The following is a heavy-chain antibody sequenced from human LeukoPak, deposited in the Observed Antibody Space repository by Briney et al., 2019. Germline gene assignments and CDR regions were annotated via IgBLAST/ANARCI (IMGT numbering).Heavy chain of an antibody. D-gene: IGHD6-19*01. J-gene: IGHJ5*02. CDR2: IYYSGST. CDR3: ARGGKAVKGWFDP. V-gene: IGHV4-59*01. CDR1: GGSISSYY. Sequence: SETLSLICTVSGGSISSYYWSWIWQPPGKGLESIGYIYYSGSTNYNPSLKSRVTISVDTSKNQFSLKLSSVTAADTAVYYCARGGKAVKGWFDPWGQGTLVTVSS.